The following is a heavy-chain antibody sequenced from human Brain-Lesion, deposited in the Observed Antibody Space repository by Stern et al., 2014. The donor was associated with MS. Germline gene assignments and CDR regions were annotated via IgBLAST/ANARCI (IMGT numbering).Heavy chain of an antibody. V-gene: IGHV4-61*02. CDR1: SSGGYY. CDR2: IFNSGST. Sequence: SSGGYYWSWIRQPAGKGLEWLGRIFNSGSTSFNPSLQSRVTISIDTSNNPFSLWLNPLTPADTAVYYCARGRVVPGFQYYATDVWGQGTTVIVSS. CDR3: ARGRVVPGFQYYATDV. D-gene: IGHD2-2*01. J-gene: IGHJ6*02.